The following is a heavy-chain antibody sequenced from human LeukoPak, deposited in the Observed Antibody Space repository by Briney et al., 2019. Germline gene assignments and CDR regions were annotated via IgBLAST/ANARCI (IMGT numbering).Heavy chain of an antibody. CDR2: IWYDGNNK. V-gene: IGHV3-33*01. J-gene: IGHJ4*02. CDR1: GFTFSGYG. Sequence: PGRSLRLSCAASGFTFSGYGMHWVRQAPGKGLGWVAVIWYDGNNKYYADSVKGRFTISRDNSKNTLHLQMNSLRAEDTAVYCCARNHGYSFDSWGQGTLVTVSS. CDR3: ARNHGYSFDS. D-gene: IGHD3-10*01.